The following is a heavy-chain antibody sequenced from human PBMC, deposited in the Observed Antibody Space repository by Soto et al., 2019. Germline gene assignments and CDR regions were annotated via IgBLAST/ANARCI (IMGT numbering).Heavy chain of an antibody. V-gene: IGHV4-39*02. Sequence: QLQESGPGLVKPSETLSVTCTVSGDSIRSGDYFWGWVRQTPGKALEWIGSFSDGDTTYYNPSLRTPVTISVDTSKNHFSLNVTSVTAADTAFYFCVRCRQRGRWYFDLWGRGTLITVSS. CDR2: FSDGDTT. J-gene: IGHJ2*01. D-gene: IGHD6-25*01. CDR1: GDSIRSGDYF. CDR3: VRCRQRGRWYFDL.